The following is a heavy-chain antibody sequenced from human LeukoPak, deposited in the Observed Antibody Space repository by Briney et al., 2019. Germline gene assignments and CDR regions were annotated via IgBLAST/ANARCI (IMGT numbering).Heavy chain of an antibody. V-gene: IGHV1-2*02. CDR1: GYTFTGYY. CDR3: ARSAEQWPRVYYYFMDV. D-gene: IGHD6-19*01. J-gene: IGHJ6*03. Sequence: GASVKVSCKASGYTFTGYYMHWVRQAPGQGLEWMGWINPNSGGTNYAQKFQGRVALTRDTSISTAYMELSRLKSDDTAVYYCARSAEQWPRVYYYFMDVWGKGTTVTVSS. CDR2: INPNSGGT.